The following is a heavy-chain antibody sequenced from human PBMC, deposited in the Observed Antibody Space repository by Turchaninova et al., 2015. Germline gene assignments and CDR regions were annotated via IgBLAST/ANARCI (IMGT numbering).Heavy chain of an antibody. V-gene: IGHV3-15*01. CDR1: GFKFSDAW. CDR2: MKSYAGGWAI. D-gene: IGHD1-26*01. CDR3: TWDLTPYYDMGV. J-gene: IGHJ6*02. Sequence: EVQLLESGGGLVKPGGSLRLSCAASGFKFSDAWRSGFRQDPGKGLGWICRMKSYAGGWAIDHAATVKGRFTIARYDSVNFLYLQGKRLQTDDTAVYYCTWDLTPYYDMGVWGQGTTVTVSS.